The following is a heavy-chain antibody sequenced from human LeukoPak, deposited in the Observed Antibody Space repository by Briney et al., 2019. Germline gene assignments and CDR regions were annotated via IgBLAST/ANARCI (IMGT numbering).Heavy chain of an antibody. CDR3: ARGAYDYDAFDI. D-gene: IGHD4-11*01. CDR1: GYTFTSNY. CDR2: LNPNYRDT. Sequence: GASVKVSCKASGYTFTSNYIHWVRQAPGQGLEWMGRLNPNYRDTNFAQRFQGRVTMTRDTTITTAFMELNNLRSDDTAIYYCARGAYDYDAFDIWGQGTMVTVSS. J-gene: IGHJ3*02. V-gene: IGHV1-2*06.